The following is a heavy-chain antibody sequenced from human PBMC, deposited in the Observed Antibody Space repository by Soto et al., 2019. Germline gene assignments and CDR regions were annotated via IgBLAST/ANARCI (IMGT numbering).Heavy chain of an antibody. Sequence: QVQLQESGPGLVKPSQTLSLTCTVSGGSISSGDYYWSWIRQHPGKGLEWIGYIYYSGSTYYHPSLKSLVTISVDTSKNQFSLKLSSVTAADTAVYYCARWWSGSRQGFDPWGQGTLVTVSS. J-gene: IGHJ5*02. V-gene: IGHV4-31*01. CDR2: IYYSGST. D-gene: IGHD3-3*01. CDR3: ARWWSGSRQGFDP. CDR1: GGSISSGDYY.